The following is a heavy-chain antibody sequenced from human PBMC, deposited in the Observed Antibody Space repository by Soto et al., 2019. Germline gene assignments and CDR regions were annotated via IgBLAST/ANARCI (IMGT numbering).Heavy chain of an antibody. J-gene: IGHJ4*02. CDR1: GFTFSSYA. CDR3: ANLGSGSYGPPQD. CDR2: ISGSGGST. D-gene: IGHD3-10*01. V-gene: IGHV3-23*01. Sequence: GGSLRLSCSASGFTFSSYAMSWVRQAPGKGLEWVSAISGSGGSTYYADSVKGRFTISRDNSKNTLYLQMNSLRTEDTAVYYCANLGSGSYGPPQDWGQGTLVTVSS.